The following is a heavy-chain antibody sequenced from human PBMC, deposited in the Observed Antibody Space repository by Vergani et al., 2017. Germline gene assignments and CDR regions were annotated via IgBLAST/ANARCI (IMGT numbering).Heavy chain of an antibody. V-gene: IGHV3-21*01. CDR1: GFTFSSYS. Sequence: EVQLVESGGGLVKRGGSLRLSCAASGFTFSSYSMNWVRQAPGKGLEWVSSISSSSSYIHYSDSLKGRFTISRDNAKSSLYLQMNSLRAEDTGVYYCARDRYYFGSGSYPYFYYYGLDVWVQGTAVTVSS. CDR3: ARDRYYFGSGSYPYFYYYGLDV. J-gene: IGHJ6*02. D-gene: IGHD3-10*01. CDR2: ISSSSSYI.